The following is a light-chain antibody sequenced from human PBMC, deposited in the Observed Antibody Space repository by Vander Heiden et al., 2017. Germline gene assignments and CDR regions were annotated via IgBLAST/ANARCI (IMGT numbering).Light chain of an antibody. V-gene: IGLV2-8*01. CDR2: EVS. Sequence: ALTQPPSASGSPGQPVTISCTGTSSDVGGYNYVSWYQQHPGKAPELMIYEVSKRPSGVPDRFSGSKSGNTASLTVSGLQAEDEADYYCSSYAGTNNYVFGTGTKVTVL. CDR1: SSDVGGYNY. CDR3: SSYAGTNNYV. J-gene: IGLJ1*01.